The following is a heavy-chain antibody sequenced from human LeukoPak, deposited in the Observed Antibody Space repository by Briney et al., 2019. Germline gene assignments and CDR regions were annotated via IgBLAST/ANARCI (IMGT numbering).Heavy chain of an antibody. D-gene: IGHD3-10*01. CDR1: GFTFSSYG. CDR3: ATEAAYGNFGELLT. CDR2: IRYDGSNK. Sequence: PGGSLRLSCAASGFTFSSYGMHWVRQAPGKGLEWVAFIRYDGSNKYYADSVKGRFTISRDNSKNTLYLQMNSLRAEDTAMYYCATEAAYGNFGELLTWGQGSLVTVSS. J-gene: IGHJ5*02. V-gene: IGHV3-30*02.